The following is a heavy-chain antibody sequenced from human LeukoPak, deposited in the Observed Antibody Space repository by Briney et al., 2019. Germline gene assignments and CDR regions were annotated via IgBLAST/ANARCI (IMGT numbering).Heavy chain of an antibody. V-gene: IGHV3-23*01. Sequence: GGSLRLSCAASGFTFSSYAMSWVRQAPGKGLEWVSAISGSGGSTYYADSVKGRFTISRDNSKNTLYLQMNSLRAEDTAVYYCANRISSSWYSCWDQGTLVTVSS. CDR2: ISGSGGST. D-gene: IGHD6-13*01. CDR3: ANRISSSWYSC. J-gene: IGHJ4*02. CDR1: GFTFSSYA.